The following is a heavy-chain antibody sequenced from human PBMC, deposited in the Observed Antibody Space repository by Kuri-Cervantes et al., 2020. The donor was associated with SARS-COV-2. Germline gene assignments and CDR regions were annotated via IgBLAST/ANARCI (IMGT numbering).Heavy chain of an antibody. CDR2: IIPIFGTA. CDR1: GGTFSSYA. V-gene: IGHV1-69*13. CDR3: ARDYYDSSGYYQGLYYYYGMDV. Sequence: SVKVSCKASGGTFSSYAISWVRQAPGQGLEWMGGIIPIFGTANYAQKFQGRVTITADESTSTAYKELSSLRSEDTAVYYCARDYYDSSGYYQGLYYYYGMDVWGQGTTVTVSS. J-gene: IGHJ6*02. D-gene: IGHD3-22*01.